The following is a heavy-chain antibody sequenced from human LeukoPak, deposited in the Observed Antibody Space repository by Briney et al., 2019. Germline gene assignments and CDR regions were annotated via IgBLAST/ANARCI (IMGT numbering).Heavy chain of an antibody. V-gene: IGHV3-11*04. Sequence: GGSLRLSCAASGFTFSDYYMGWIRQAPGKGLECVSYITSSGTTIYYADSVKGRFTISRDNAKNSLNLQMNSLRAEDTAVYYCARVEGSGSYYTYYMDVWGKGTTVTVSS. J-gene: IGHJ6*03. CDR1: GFTFSDYY. D-gene: IGHD3-10*01. CDR3: ARVEGSGSYYTYYMDV. CDR2: ITSSGTTI.